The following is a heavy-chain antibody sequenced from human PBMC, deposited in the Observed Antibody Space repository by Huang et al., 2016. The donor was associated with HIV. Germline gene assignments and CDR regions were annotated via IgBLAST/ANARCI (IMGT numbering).Heavy chain of an antibody. Sequence: EVQLVESGGGLIQPGGSLRLSCAASGFTVSTNYMTWVRQAPGKGLDGVQLIYSGGTTYYAESVKGRFTISRDDSENTLYLHMTSLRAGDTAVYYCAKEGDTGAALGYWGQGTLVTVS. J-gene: IGHJ4*02. CDR1: GFTVSTNY. CDR3: AKEGDTGAALGY. CDR2: IYSGGTT. D-gene: IGHD2-8*02. V-gene: IGHV3-53*01.